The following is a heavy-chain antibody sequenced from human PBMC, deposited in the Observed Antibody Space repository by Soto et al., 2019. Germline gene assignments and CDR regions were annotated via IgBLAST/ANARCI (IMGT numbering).Heavy chain of an antibody. CDR2: IIPIFGTA. CDR1: GGTFSSYA. D-gene: IGHD3-22*01. V-gene: IGHV1-69*13. Sequence: SVKVSCKASGGTFSSYAISWVRQAPGQGLEWMGGIIPIFGTANYAQKFQGRVTITADESTSTAYMELSSLRSEDTAVYYCARGRSQYYYDSSGYYYDAFDIWGQGKMVTVSS. CDR3: ARGRSQYYYDSSGYYYDAFDI. J-gene: IGHJ3*02.